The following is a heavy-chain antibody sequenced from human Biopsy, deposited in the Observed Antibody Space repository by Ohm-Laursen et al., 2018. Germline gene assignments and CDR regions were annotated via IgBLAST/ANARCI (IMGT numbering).Heavy chain of an antibody. CDR2: IFYDGSNT. CDR3: ARVLLPAAAVHYGMDV. Sequence: SLRLSCTASGFTFNNYGMQWVRQAPGKGLEWVAFIFYDGSNTYYADSVKGRFTISRDNSRDTLYLQMNSLRVEDTAVYYCARVLLPAAAVHYGMDVWGQGTTVTVSS. V-gene: IGHV3-33*08. J-gene: IGHJ6*02. D-gene: IGHD2-2*01. CDR1: GFTFNNYG.